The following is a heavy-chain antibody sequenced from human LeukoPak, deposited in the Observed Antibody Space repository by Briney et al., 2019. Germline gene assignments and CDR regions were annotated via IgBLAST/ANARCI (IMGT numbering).Heavy chain of an antibody. V-gene: IGHV4-61*02. Sequence: SQTLSLTCTVSGGSISSGSYYWSWIRQPAGKGLEWIGRIYTSGRTNYNPSLKSRVTISVDTSKNQFSLKLSSVSAADTAVYYCARDLPPYYYGSGSYQDSPFDYWGQGTLVTVSS. D-gene: IGHD3-10*01. CDR3: ARDLPPYYYGSGSYQDSPFDY. CDR1: GGSISSGSYY. CDR2: IYTSGRT. J-gene: IGHJ4*02.